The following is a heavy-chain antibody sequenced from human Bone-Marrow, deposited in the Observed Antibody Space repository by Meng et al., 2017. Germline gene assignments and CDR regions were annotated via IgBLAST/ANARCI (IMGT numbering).Heavy chain of an antibody. CDR2: IYHSGST. D-gene: IGHD3-9*01. J-gene: IGHJ4*02. CDR3: ARDPELRYFDWLLSPLNFDY. V-gene: IGHV4-38-2*02. CDR1: GYSISSGYY. Sequence: SETLSLTCTVSGYSISSGYYWGWIRQPPGKGLEWIGSIYHSGSTYYNPSLKSRVTISVDTSKNQFSLKLSSVTAADTAVYYCARDPELRYFDWLLSPLNFDYWGQGTLVTRLL.